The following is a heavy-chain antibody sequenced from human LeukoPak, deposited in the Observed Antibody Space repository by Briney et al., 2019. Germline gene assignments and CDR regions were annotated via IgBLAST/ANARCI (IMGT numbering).Heavy chain of an antibody. CDR1: GFTLSSYW. Sequence: PGGSLRLSCAASGFTLSSYWMSWVRQAPGKGLEWVANIKQDGSEKYYVDSVKGRFTISRDNAENSLYLQMNSLRAEDTAVYYCARGEYSSGWYPDWFDPWGQGTLVNVSS. V-gene: IGHV3-7*01. D-gene: IGHD6-19*01. CDR2: IKQDGSEK. J-gene: IGHJ5*02. CDR3: ARGEYSSGWYPDWFDP.